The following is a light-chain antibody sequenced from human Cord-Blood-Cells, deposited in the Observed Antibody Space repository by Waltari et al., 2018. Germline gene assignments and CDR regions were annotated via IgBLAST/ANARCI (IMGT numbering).Light chain of an antibody. CDR3: CSYAGSYTWV. V-gene: IGLV2-11*01. CDR1: SSYVGGYNY. J-gene: IGLJ3*02. CDR2: DVS. Sequence: QSALTQPRSVSGSPGQSVTISCTGTSSYVGGYNYVSWYQQHPGKAPKLMIYDVSKRPSGVPDRFSGSKSGNTASLTISGLQAEDEADYYFCSYAGSYTWVFGGGTKLTVL.